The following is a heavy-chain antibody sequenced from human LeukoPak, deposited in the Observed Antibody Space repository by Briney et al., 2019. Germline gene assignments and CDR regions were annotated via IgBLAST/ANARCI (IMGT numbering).Heavy chain of an antibody. CDR1: GYSISSGSY. V-gene: IGHV4-38-2*02. CDR2: VYHVGTT. Sequence: PSETLSLTCSVSGYSISSGSYWGWIRQPPGKGLEWIVVYHVGTTDYNPSLRSRVTISVDGSKNQMSLTLRSVAAEDTAMYYCARGLGFLIGSIWYPDAFDIWGQGAMVTVSS. D-gene: IGHD6-13*01. CDR3: ARGLGFLIGSIWYPDAFDI. J-gene: IGHJ3*02.